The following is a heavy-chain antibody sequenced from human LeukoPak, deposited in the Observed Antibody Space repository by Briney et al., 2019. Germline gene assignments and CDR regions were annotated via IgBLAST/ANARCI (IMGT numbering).Heavy chain of an antibody. D-gene: IGHD4-17*01. CDR1: GFTFSSYG. V-gene: IGHV3-30*18. J-gene: IGHJ6*02. CDR3: AKDNARYGDYVGAYGMDV. CDR2: ISYDGSNK. Sequence: PGRSLRLSCAASGFTFSSYGMHWVRRAPGKGLEWVAVISYDGSNKYYADSVKGRFTISRDNSKNTLYLQMNSLRAEDTAVYYCAKDNARYGDYVGAYGMDVWGQGTTVTVSS.